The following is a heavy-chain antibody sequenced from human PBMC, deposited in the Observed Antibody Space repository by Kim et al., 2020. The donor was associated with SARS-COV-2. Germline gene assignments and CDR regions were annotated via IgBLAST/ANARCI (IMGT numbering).Heavy chain of an antibody. D-gene: IGHD4-17*01. CDR2: ISGSGGST. V-gene: IGHV3-23*01. J-gene: IGHJ4*02. Sequence: GGSLRLSCAASGFTFSSYAMSWVRQAPGKGLEWVSAISGSGGSTYYADSVKGRFTISRDNSKNTLYLQMNSLRAEDTAVYYCAKAGGDLRGTFSEFDYWGQGTLVTVSS. CDR3: AKAGGDLRGTFSEFDY. CDR1: GFTFSSYA.